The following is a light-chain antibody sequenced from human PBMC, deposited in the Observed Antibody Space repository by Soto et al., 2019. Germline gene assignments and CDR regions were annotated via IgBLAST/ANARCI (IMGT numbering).Light chain of an antibody. J-gene: IGKJ3*01. CDR3: HHRSNCPLT. CDR2: DAS. CDR1: QGIGRY. Sequence: EIVLTQSPGTLSLSPGESATLSCRASQGIGRYLAWFQQKPGQPPRLLIYDASTRATGIPGRFSGSGSGTDFTLTISSLAHEDFAVYYCHHRSNCPLTFGPGTKVEI. V-gene: IGKV3-11*01.